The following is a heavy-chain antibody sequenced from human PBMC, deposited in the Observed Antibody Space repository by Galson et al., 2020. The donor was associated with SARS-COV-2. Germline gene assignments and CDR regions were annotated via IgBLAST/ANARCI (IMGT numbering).Heavy chain of an antibody. D-gene: IGHD3-22*01. Sequence: ETSETLSLTCTVSGGSISSSSYYWGWIRQPPGKGLEWIGSIYYSGSTYYNPSLKSRVTISVDTSKNQFSLKLSSVTAADTAVYYCARRRDIVVIKDAFDIWGQGTMVTVSS. J-gene: IGHJ3*02. V-gene: IGHV4-39*01. CDR1: GGSISSSSYY. CDR3: ARRRDIVVIKDAFDI. CDR2: IYYSGST.